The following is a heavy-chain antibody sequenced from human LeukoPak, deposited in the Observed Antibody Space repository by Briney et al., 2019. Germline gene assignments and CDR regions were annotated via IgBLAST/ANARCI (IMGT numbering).Heavy chain of an antibody. J-gene: IGHJ4*02. CDR2: IYPGDSDT. CDR1: GYNFTSYW. CDR3: ARAGYSSSWYFDY. Sequence: GESLKISCKGSGYNFTSYWIGWVRQMPGKGLDWMGIIYPGDSDTRYSPSFQGQVTISADKSISTAYLQWSSLKASDTAMYYCARAGYSSSWYFDYWGQGTLVTVSS. V-gene: IGHV5-51*01. D-gene: IGHD6-13*01.